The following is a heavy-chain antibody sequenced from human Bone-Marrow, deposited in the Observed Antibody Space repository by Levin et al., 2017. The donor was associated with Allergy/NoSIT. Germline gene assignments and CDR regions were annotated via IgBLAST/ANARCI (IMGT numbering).Heavy chain of an antibody. CDR3: ARDQQATGIAAAGNWFDP. J-gene: IGHJ5*02. Sequence: SQTLSLTCTVSGGSISSGDYYWSWIRQPPGKGLEWIGYIYYSGSTYYNPSLKSRVTISVDTSKNQFSLKLSSVTAADTAVYYCARDQQATGIAAAGNWFDPWGQGTLVTVSS. CDR2: IYYSGST. CDR1: GGSISSGDYY. V-gene: IGHV4-30-4*01. D-gene: IGHD6-13*01.